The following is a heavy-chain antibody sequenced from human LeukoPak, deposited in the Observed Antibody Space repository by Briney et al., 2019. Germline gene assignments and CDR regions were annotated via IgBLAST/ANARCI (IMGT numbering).Heavy chain of an antibody. CDR2: IYYSGST. D-gene: IGHD2-21*01. V-gene: IGHV4-59*01. J-gene: IGHJ4*02. CDR3: ARDQVKGYFDY. CDR1: GGSISSYY. Sequence: KPSETLSLTCTVSGGSISSYYWSWIRQPPGKGLEWIGYIYYSGSTNYNPSLKSRVTISVDTSKNQSSLKLSSVTAADTAVYYCARDQVKGYFDYWGQGTLVTVSS.